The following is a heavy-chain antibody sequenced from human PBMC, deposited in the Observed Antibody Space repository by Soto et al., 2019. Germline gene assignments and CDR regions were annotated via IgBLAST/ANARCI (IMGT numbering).Heavy chain of an antibody. CDR1: GGSLTPYY. D-gene: IGHD1-1*01. V-gene: IGHV4-59*01. J-gene: IGHJ4*02. Sequence: SETLSLTCAVSGGSLTPYYWNWIRQPPGKKLEWIGYAYSLGRPNYNPSLKSRVTMSLDTSKNQFSLELTSVTAEDTAVYYCARRAETNGWNGFGADKYYFDFWGQGTLVTVSS. CDR2: AYSLGRP. CDR3: ARRAETNGWNGFGADKYYFDF.